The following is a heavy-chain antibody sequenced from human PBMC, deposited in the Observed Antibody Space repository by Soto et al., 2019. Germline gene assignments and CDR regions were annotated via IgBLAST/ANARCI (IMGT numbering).Heavy chain of an antibody. CDR1: GGSISSSSYY. V-gene: IGHV4-39*01. J-gene: IGHJ5*02. CDR3: ARHSSPHYYGSGSYPPFDP. Sequence: QLQLQESGPGLVKPSETLSLTCTVSGGSISSSSYYWGWIRQPPGKGLEWIGSIYYSGSTYYNPSLKSRVTISVDTSKNQFSLKLSSVTAADTAVYYCARHSSPHYYGSGSYPPFDPWGQGTLVTVSS. CDR2: IYYSGST. D-gene: IGHD3-10*01.